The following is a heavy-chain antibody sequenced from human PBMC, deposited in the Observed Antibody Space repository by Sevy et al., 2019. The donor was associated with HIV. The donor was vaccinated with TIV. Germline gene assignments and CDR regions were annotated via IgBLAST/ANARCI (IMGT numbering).Heavy chain of an antibody. V-gene: IGHV3-23*01. CDR2: MSGSGGST. CDR1: GFTFSSYA. D-gene: IGHD2-15*01. CDR3: AKASPDCSGGSCYLLDY. J-gene: IGHJ4*02. Sequence: GGSLRLSCAASGFTFSSYAMSWVRQAPGKGLEWVSAMSGSGGSTYYADPVKGRFTISGDNSKNTLYRQMNSLRAEDTAVYYCAKASPDCSGGSCYLLDYWGQGTLVTVSS.